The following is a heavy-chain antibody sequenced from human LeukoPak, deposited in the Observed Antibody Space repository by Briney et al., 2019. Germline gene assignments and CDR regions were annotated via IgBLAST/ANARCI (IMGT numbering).Heavy chain of an antibody. Sequence: PGGSLRLSCAASGFTFSSYAMSWVRQAPGKGLEWVSAISGSGGSTYYADSVKGRFTISRDNSKNTLHLQMNSLRAEDTAVYYCAKSSAAGRDAFDIWGQGTMDTVSS. CDR1: GFTFSSYA. CDR3: AKSSAAGRDAFDI. D-gene: IGHD6-13*01. V-gene: IGHV3-23*01. CDR2: ISGSGGST. J-gene: IGHJ3*02.